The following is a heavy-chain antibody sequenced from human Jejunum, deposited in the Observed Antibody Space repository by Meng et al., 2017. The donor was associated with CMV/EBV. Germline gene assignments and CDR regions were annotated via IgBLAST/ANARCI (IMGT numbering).Heavy chain of an antibody. CDR3: AKRTRDGYNSPLDY. Sequence: EVQLLESGGDLVQPGGSLRLSGAASGFTFSNYAMNWVRQAPGKGLEWVSHISGTDGSTYYGDSVKGRFTTSRDNSRNTVYLHMDRVTVDDTAIYYCAKRTRDGYNSPLDYWDQGTLVTVAS. D-gene: IGHD5-24*01. CDR2: ISGTDGST. V-gene: IGHV3-23*01. J-gene: IGHJ4*02. CDR1: GFTFSNYA.